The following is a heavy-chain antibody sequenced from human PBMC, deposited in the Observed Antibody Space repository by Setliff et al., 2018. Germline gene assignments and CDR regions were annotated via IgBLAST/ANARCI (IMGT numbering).Heavy chain of an antibody. CDR3: AREGVHTWSSTDYHYYMDV. CDR2: INPHSGGT. J-gene: IGHJ6*03. D-gene: IGHD2-21*01. V-gene: IGHV1-2*02. CDR1: GYTFTGYY. Sequence: GASVKVSCKASGYTFTGYYIHWVRQAPGQGLEWMGWINPHSGGTNFPQTFQGRVTMTRDTSINTAYMELSRLTCDDTAVYYCAREGVHTWSSTDYHYYMDVWGRGTTVTVSS.